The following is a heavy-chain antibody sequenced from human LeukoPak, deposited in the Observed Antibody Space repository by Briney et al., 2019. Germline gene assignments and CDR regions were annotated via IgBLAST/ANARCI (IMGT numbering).Heavy chain of an antibody. V-gene: IGHV4-39*07. CDR2: IYYSGST. Sequence: SETLSLTCTVSGGSISSSSYYWGWIRQPPGKGLEWIGSIYYSGSTYYNPSLKSRVTISVDTSKNQFSLKLSSVTAADTAVYYCAREGARYLVDYWGQGTLVTVSS. CDR1: GGSISSSSYY. D-gene: IGHD2-15*01. J-gene: IGHJ4*02. CDR3: AREGARYLVDY.